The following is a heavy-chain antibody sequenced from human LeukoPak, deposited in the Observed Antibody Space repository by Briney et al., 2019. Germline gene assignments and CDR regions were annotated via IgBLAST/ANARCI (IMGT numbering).Heavy chain of an antibody. CDR2: IIPIFGTA. J-gene: IGHJ4*02. CDR3: AGASTHYDSRGSPYY. D-gene: IGHD3-22*01. Sequence: SVKVSCKASGGTFSSYAISWVRQAPGQGLEWMGGIIPIFGTANYAQKFQGRVTITTDESMSTAYMELSSLRSEDTAVYYCAGASTHYDSRGSPYYWGQGTLVTVSS. V-gene: IGHV1-69*05. CDR1: GGTFSSYA.